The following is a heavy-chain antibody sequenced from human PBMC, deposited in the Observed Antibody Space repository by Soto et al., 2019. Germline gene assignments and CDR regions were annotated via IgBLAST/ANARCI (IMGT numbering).Heavy chain of an antibody. D-gene: IGHD6-13*01. CDR1: GFTFSSYA. CDR2: ISGSGGST. CDR3: ASDSSSWYNGMDV. Sequence: PGGSLRLSCAASGFTFSSYAMSWVRQAPGKGLEWVSAISGSGGSTYYADSVKGRFTISRDNSKNTLYLQMNSLRAEDTAVYYCASDSSSWYNGMDVWGQGTTVTVSS. J-gene: IGHJ6*02. V-gene: IGHV3-23*01.